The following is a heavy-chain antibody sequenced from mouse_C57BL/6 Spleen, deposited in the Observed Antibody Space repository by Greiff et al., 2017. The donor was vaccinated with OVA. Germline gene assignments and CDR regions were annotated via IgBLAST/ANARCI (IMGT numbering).Heavy chain of an antibody. CDR1: GYTFTDYN. V-gene: IGHV1-22*01. CDR3: AREARGPFEY. J-gene: IGHJ2*01. CDR2: INPNNGGT. Sequence: EVQLVESGPELVKPGASVKMSCKASGYTFTDYNMHWVKQSPGQSLEWIGYINPNNGGTSYNQKFKGKATLTVNKSSSTAYMELRSLTSEDSAVYYCAREARGPFEYWGQGTTLTVSS.